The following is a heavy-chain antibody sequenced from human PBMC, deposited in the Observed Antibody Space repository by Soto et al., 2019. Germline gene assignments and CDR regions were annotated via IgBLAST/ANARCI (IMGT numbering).Heavy chain of an antibody. J-gene: IGHJ4*02. V-gene: IGHV1-18*01. D-gene: IGHD5-18*01. Sequence: QVQLVQSGAEVKKPGASVKVSCKASGYTFTSYSISWVRQAPGQGLEWMGWISAYNGNTYHARKLQRRVTMTTDTSTSTAYMELRSLRSDDSAVYYCARDVGYGLIEYWGQGTLGSVSS. CDR3: ARDVGYGLIEY. CDR1: GYTFTSYS. CDR2: ISAYNGNT.